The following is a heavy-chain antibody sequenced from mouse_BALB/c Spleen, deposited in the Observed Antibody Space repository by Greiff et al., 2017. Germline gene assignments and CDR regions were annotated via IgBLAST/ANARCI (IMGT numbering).Heavy chain of an antibody. CDR1: GYTFTSYW. Sequence: QVQLQQSGAELAKPGASVKMSCKASGYTFTSYWMHWVKQRPGQGLEWIGYINPSTGYTEYNQKFKDKATLTADKSSSTAYMQLSSLTSEDSAVYYCAGGANWDLFAYWGQGTLVTVSA. D-gene: IGHD4-1*01. J-gene: IGHJ3*01. CDR3: AGGANWDLFAY. CDR2: INPSTGYT. V-gene: IGHV1-7*01.